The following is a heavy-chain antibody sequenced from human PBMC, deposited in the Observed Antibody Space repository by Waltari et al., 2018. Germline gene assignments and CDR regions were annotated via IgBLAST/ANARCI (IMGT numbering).Heavy chain of an antibody. V-gene: IGHV3-7*01. CDR3: VTGLTTVTAKDYFDH. CDR1: GMTFSNYG. CDR2: IKQDGSEK. J-gene: IGHJ4*02. D-gene: IGHD4-17*01. Sequence: EVQLVESGGGSVQPGGSLRLSCAASGMTFSNYGLNWVRQAPGKGLEWVANIKQDGSEKNYVDSVEGRFSISRDNAQNSLYLQMNSLRAEDTAIYYCVTGLTTVTAKDYFDHWGQGALVTVSS.